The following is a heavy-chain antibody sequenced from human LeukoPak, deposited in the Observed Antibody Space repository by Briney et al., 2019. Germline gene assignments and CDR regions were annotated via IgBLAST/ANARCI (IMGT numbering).Heavy chain of an antibody. CDR2: IYHDGTT. V-gene: IGHV4-38-2*02. D-gene: IGHD3-10*01. J-gene: IGHJ4*02. CDR3: TSLHGMGIRAPLWDY. Sequence: PSETLSLTCSVYGASMRNSYYWGWIRQSPGKGLEWIGSIYHDGTTYYNAPLKSRVTMSVDTSKNQFSLKMTSVTAADTAVYFCTSLHGMGIRAPLWDYWGQGNLATVSS. CDR1: GASMRNSYY.